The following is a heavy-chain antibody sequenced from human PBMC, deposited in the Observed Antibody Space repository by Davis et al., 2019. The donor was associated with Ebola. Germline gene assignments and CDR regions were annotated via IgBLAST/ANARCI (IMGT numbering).Heavy chain of an antibody. D-gene: IGHD1-26*01. CDR1: GGSFSGYY. Sequence: SETLSLTCAVYGGSFSGYYWSWIRQPPGKGLEWIGEINHSGSTNYNPSLKSRVTISVDTSKNQFSLKLSSVTAADTAVYYCARARSGSYYGVLDYWGQGTLVTVSS. J-gene: IGHJ4*02. V-gene: IGHV4-34*01. CDR3: ARARSGSYYGVLDY. CDR2: INHSGST.